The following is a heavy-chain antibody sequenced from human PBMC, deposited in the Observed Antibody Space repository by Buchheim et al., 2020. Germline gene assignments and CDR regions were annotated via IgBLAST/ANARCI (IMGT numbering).Heavy chain of an antibody. Sequence: QVQLVESGGGVVQPGRSLRLSCAASGFTFSSYGMHWVRQAPGKGLEWVAVISYDGSNKYYADSVRGRFTISRDISKNTLYLQMSSLRAEDTSVYYCVRSAGVNWHFDLWGRGTL. J-gene: IGHJ2*01. CDR3: VRSAGVNWHFDL. V-gene: IGHV3-30*03. CDR2: ISYDGSNK. D-gene: IGHD4-23*01. CDR1: GFTFSSYG.